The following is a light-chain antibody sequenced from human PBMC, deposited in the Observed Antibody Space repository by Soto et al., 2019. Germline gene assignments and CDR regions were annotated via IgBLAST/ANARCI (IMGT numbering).Light chain of an antibody. CDR2: EGS. CDR1: SSDVGSYNL. J-gene: IGLJ1*01. CDR3: CSYAGSSTYV. V-gene: IGLV2-23*01. Sequence: QCALTQPASVSGSPGQSITISCTGTSSDVGSYNLVSWYQQHPGKAPKLMIYEGSKWPSGVSNRFSGSKSGNTASLTISGLQAEDEADYYCCSYAGSSTYVFGTGTKVTVL.